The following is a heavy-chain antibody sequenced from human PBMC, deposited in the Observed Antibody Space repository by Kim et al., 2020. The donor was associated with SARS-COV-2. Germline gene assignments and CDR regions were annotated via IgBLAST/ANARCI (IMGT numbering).Heavy chain of an antibody. J-gene: IGHJ5*02. CDR3: ARDYDYDFWSGYDP. V-gene: IGHV1-2*02. Sequence: YAQKFQGRVTRTRDTSISTAYMELSRLRSDDTAVYYCARDYDYDFWSGYDPWGQGTLVTVSS. D-gene: IGHD3-3*01.